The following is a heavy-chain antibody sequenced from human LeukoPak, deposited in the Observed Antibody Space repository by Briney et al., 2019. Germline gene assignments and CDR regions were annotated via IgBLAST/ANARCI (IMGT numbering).Heavy chain of an antibody. CDR1: GFTVSSNY. J-gene: IGHJ4*02. V-gene: IGHV3-66*01. Sequence: GGSLRLSCAASGFTVSSNYMSWVRQAPGKGLEWVSVIYSGGSTYYADSVKGRFTISRDNSKNTLYLQMNSLRAEDTAVYYCARDISSGWLTFDYWVQGTLVTVSS. D-gene: IGHD6-19*01. CDR3: ARDISSGWLTFDY. CDR2: IYSGGST.